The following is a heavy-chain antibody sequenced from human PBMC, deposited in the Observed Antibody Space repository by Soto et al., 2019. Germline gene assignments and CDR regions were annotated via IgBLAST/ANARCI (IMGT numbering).Heavy chain of an antibody. CDR2: ISGSGGST. CDR3: AKEYRSRSWSDY. J-gene: IGHJ4*02. V-gene: IGHV3-23*01. D-gene: IGHD6-13*01. CDR1: RLIVYRAA. Sequence: LRLCGASCRLIVYRAAISSLLQTQGKGLEWVSAISGSGGSTYYADSVKGRFTISRDNSKNTLYLQMNSLRAEDTAVYYCAKEYRSRSWSDYWGQGTLVTVSS.